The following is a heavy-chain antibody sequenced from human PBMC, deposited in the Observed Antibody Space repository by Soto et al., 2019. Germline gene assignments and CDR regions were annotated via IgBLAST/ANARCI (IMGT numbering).Heavy chain of an antibody. V-gene: IGHV1-18*01. CDR2: ISAYNGNT. CDR1: GYTFTSYG. D-gene: IGHD6-13*01. Sequence: QVQLVQSGAEVKKPGASVKVSCKASGYTFTSYGISWVRQAPGQGLEWMGWISAYNGNTNYAQKLQGRVTMTTDTTTSTANMELRSLRSDDTAVYYCARVRLGPQLVLENYYYGMDVWGQGTTVTVSS. CDR3: ARVRLGPQLVLENYYYGMDV. J-gene: IGHJ6*02.